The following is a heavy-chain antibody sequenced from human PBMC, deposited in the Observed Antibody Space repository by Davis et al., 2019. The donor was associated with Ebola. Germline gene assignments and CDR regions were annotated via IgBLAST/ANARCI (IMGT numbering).Heavy chain of an antibody. CDR3: ARGRGLSVFGVVIRNDY. D-gene: IGHD3-3*01. J-gene: IGHJ4*02. Sequence: SETLSLTCAVYGASFSGYYWSWIRQPPGKGLEWIGEINHSGSTNYNPSLKSRVTISVDTSKNQFSLKLSSVTAADTAVYYCARGRGLSVFGVVIRNDYWGQGTLVTVSS. CDR2: INHSGST. V-gene: IGHV4-34*01. CDR1: GASFSGYY.